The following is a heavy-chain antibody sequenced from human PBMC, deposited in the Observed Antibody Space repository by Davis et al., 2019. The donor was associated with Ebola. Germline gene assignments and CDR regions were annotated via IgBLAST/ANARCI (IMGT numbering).Heavy chain of an antibody. V-gene: IGHV3-48*02. J-gene: IGHJ4*02. Sequence: GESLKISCAASGFTFSSYSMNWVRQAPGKGLEWVSYISSSSSTIYYADSVKGRFTISRDNAKNSLYLQMNSLRDEDTAVYYCARDRGYDFWSGYPDYWGQGTLVTVSS. CDR3: ARDRGYDFWSGYPDY. CDR1: GFTFSSYS. CDR2: ISSSSSTI. D-gene: IGHD3-3*01.